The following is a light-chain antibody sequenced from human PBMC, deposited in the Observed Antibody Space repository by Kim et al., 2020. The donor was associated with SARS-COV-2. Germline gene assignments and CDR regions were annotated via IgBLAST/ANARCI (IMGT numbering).Light chain of an antibody. CDR3: QQSYSTPYT. CDR2: AAS. CDR1: QSITSS. V-gene: IGKV1-39*01. Sequence: DIQMTQSPSSLSASVGDRVTITCRASQSITSSLDWYQQKPGKAPKLLIYAASSLQAGVPSRISGSGSGTDFALTISSVQSEDFATYYCQQSYSTPYTFGQGTKLEI. J-gene: IGKJ2*01.